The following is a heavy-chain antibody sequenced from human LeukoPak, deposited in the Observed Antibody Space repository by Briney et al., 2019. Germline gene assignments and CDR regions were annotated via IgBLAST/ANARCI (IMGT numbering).Heavy chain of an antibody. CDR1: GFTFSSYA. V-gene: IGHV3-30*04. J-gene: IGHJ4*02. Sequence: GGSLRLSCAASGFTFSSYAMHWVRQAPGKGLEWVAVISYDGSNKCYADSVKGRFTISRDNSKNTLYLQMNSLRAEDTAVYYCARDRTAMALSFDYWGQGTLVTVSS. CDR3: ARDRTAMALSFDY. D-gene: IGHD5-18*01. CDR2: ISYDGSNK.